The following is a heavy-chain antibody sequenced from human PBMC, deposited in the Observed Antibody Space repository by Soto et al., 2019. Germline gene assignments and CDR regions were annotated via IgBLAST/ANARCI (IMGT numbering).Heavy chain of an antibody. CDR2: ISYIGTT. CDR1: GGSIINYY. D-gene: IGHD5-18*01. Sequence: PSETLSLTCTVSGGSIINYYWSWIRQSPGKGLEWIGYISYIGTTNYNPSLKSRVTISVDTSKNQFSLRLTSVTAADTAVYYCVRGGGGYGNGMIDYWGQGTPVTVS. CDR3: VRGGGGYGNGMIDY. J-gene: IGHJ4*02. V-gene: IGHV4-59*01.